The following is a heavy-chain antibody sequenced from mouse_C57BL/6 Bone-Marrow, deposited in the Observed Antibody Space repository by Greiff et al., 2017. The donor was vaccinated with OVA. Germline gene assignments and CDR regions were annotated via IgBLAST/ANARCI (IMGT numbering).Heavy chain of an antibody. CDR2: IYPGSGST. J-gene: IGHJ1*03. CDR1: GYTFTSYW. Sequence: QVQLQQSGAELVKPGASVKMSCKASGYTFTSYWITWVKQRPGQGLEWIGDIYPGSGSTNYNEEFKSKATLTVDTSSSTAYMQLSSLTSEDSAVYYCARWVYYYGSSPHWYFDVWGTGTTVTVSS. CDR3: ARWVYYYGSSPHWYFDV. V-gene: IGHV1-55*01. D-gene: IGHD1-1*01.